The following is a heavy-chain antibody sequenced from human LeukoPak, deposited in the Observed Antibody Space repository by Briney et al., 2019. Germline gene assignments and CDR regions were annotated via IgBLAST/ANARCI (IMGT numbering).Heavy chain of an antibody. Sequence: GGSLRLSCAASGFTFSSYWMSWVRQAPGKGLEGVAHIKQDGSEKYYVDSVKGRFTISRDNAKNSLYLQMNSLRAEDTAVYYCARDVYYYDSSGYFLDAFDIWGQGTMVTVSS. CDR1: GFTFSSYW. V-gene: IGHV3-7*01. D-gene: IGHD3-22*01. CDR3: ARDVYYYDSSGYFLDAFDI. J-gene: IGHJ3*02. CDR2: IKQDGSEK.